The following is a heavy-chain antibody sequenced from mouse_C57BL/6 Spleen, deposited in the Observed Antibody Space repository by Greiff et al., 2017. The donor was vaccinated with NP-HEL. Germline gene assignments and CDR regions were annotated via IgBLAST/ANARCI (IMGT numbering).Heavy chain of an antibody. V-gene: IGHV5-4*01. CDR3: ARDNYYGSSYPYAMDY. Sequence: EVQLVESGGGLVKPGGSLKLSCAASGFTFSSYAMSWVRQTPEKRLEWVATISDGGSYTYYPDNVKGRFTISRDNAKNNLYLQMSHLKSEDTAMYYCARDNYYGSSYPYAMDYWGQGTSVTVSS. J-gene: IGHJ4*01. CDR1: GFTFSSYA. CDR2: ISDGGSYT. D-gene: IGHD1-1*01.